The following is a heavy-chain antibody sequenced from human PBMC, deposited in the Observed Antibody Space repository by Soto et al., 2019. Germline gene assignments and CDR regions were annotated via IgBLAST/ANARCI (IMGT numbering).Heavy chain of an antibody. D-gene: IGHD3-3*01. Sequence: QVQLQESGPGLVKPSQTLSLTCIVSGGAISSGGHFWSWIRQHPGKGLEWIGYISYSGSTYYNPSLKSRVAISVDASKNQFSLKLSSVTAADTAVYYCARDLGGYDYGCGVVRPINCFDPWGQGSLVTVSS. CDR3: ARDLGGYDYGCGVVRPINCFDP. V-gene: IGHV4-31*03. J-gene: IGHJ5*02. CDR1: GGAISSGGHF. CDR2: ISYSGST.